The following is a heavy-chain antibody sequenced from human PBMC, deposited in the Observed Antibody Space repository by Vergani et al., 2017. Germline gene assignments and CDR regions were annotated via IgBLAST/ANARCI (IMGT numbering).Heavy chain of an antibody. V-gene: IGHV3-21*01. D-gene: IGHD2-2*01. J-gene: IGHJ2*01. CDR3: ARDRLFCSSTSCYSQAWYFDL. CDR2: ISSSSSYI. Sequence: EVQLVESGGGLVKPGGSLRLSCAASGFTFSSYSMNWVRQAPGKGLEWVSSISSSSSYIYYADSVKGRFTIPRDNAKNSLYLQMNSLRAEDTSVYYCARDRLFCSSTSCYSQAWYFDLWGRGTLVTVSS. CDR1: GFTFSSYS.